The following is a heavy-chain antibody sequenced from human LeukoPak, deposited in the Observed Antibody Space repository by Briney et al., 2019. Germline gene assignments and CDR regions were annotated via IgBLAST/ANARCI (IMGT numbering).Heavy chain of an antibody. CDR3: ARDGYYYDSSGYYFDY. CDR1: GGTFTSYA. D-gene: IGHD3-22*01. CDR2: IIPIFGTA. J-gene: IGHJ4*02. V-gene: IGHV1-69*01. Sequence: SVKVSCKASGGTFTSYAISWVRQAPGQGLEWMGGIIPIFGTANYAQKFQGRVTITADESTSTAYMELSSLRSEDTAVYYCARDGYYYDSSGYYFDYWGQGTLVTVSS.